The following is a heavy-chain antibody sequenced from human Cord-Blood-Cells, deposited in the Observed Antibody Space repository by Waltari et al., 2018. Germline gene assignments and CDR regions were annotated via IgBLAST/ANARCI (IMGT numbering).Heavy chain of an antibody. D-gene: IGHD3-10*01. J-gene: IGHJ4*02. Sequence: VQLVESGGGVAQPGRSLRLSCAAPGSTFSSSGMHWVRQEPGKGLEWVAVISYDGSNKYYADSVKGRFTISRDNSKNTLYLQMNSLRAEDTAVYYCAKDTAYYGSGSYYDYWGQGTLVTVSS. CDR2: ISYDGSNK. CDR3: AKDTAYYGSGSYYDY. V-gene: IGHV3-30*18. CDR1: GSTFSSSG.